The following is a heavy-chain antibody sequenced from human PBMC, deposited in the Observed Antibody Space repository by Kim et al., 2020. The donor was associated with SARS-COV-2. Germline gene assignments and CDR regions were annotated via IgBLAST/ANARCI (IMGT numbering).Heavy chain of an antibody. D-gene: IGHD3-22*01. V-gene: IGHV1-46*01. CDR3: ARDSGYYDSREGYGMDV. J-gene: IGHJ6*02. Sequence: QGRVTMTRDTSTSTVYMELSSLRSEDTAVYYCARDSGYYDSREGYGMDVWGQGTTVTVSS.